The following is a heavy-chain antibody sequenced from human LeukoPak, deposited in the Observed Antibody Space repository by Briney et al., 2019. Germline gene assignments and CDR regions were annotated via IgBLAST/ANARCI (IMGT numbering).Heavy chain of an antibody. Sequence: SQTLSLTCAISGDTVSSNSAAWNWIRVSPSRGLERLGRTFYRSRWSSGYAASVRGRITIKADTSKNQFSLQLNSVTPDDTAVYFCARGHSGYLDYWGQGSLVTVSS. CDR3: ARGHSGYLDY. V-gene: IGHV6-1*01. CDR1: GDTVSSNSAA. CDR2: TFYRSRWSS. D-gene: IGHD3-22*01. J-gene: IGHJ4*02.